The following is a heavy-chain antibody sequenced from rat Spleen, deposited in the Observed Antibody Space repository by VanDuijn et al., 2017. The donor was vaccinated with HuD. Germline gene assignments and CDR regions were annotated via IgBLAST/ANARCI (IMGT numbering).Heavy chain of an antibody. Sequence: EVQLVESGGGLVQPGRSLKLSCTASGFTFSDNYMAWVRQAPTKGLEWVASINFDGSGTYYRDSVKGRFTFSRDNAKNTVYLQMDSLRSEDTATYYCARHGYGGYSGPFAYWGQGTLVTVSS. CDR2: INFDGSGT. V-gene: IGHV5-7*01. CDR3: ARHGYGGYSGPFAY. D-gene: IGHD1-11*01. CDR1: GFTFSDNY. J-gene: IGHJ3*01.